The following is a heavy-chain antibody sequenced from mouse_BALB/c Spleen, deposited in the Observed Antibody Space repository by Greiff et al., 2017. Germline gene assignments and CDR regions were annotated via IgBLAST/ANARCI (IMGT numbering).Heavy chain of an antibody. V-gene: IGHV5-6-5*01. D-gene: IGHD1-1*01. J-gene: IGHJ3*01. Sequence: DVKLVESGGGLVKPGGSLKLSCAASGFTFSSYAMSWVRQTPEKRLEWVASISSGGSTYYPDSVKGRFTISRDNARNILYLQMSSLRSEDTAMYYCARGEGDYYGSSYSWFAYWSQGTLVTVSA. CDR3: ARGEGDYYGSSYSWFAY. CDR2: ISSGGST. CDR1: GFTFSSYA.